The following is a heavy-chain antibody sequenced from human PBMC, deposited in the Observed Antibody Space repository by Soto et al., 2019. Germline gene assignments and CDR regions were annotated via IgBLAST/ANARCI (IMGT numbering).Heavy chain of an antibody. D-gene: IGHD4-17*01. Sequence: SETLSLTCAVYGGSFSGYYWSWIRQPPGKGLEWIGEIKHSGSTNYNPSLKSRVTISVDTSKNQFSLKLSSVTAADTAVYYCARGTFLRTGYGDYYYYYGMDVWGQGTTVTVSS. V-gene: IGHV4-34*01. J-gene: IGHJ6*02. CDR3: ARGTFLRTGYGDYYYYYGMDV. CDR2: IKHSGST. CDR1: GGSFSGYY.